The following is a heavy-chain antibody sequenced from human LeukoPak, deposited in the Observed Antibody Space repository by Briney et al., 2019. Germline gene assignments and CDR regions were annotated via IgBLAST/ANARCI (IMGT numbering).Heavy chain of an antibody. CDR2: INHSGST. J-gene: IGHJ6*02. CDR1: GGSFSGYY. V-gene: IGHV4-34*01. CDR3: ARESPHYGMDV. Sequence: SETLSLTCAVYGGSFSGYYWSWIRQPPGKGLEWIGEINHSGSTNYNPSLKSRVTISVDTSKNQCSLKLSSVTAEDTAVYYCARESPHYGMDVWGQGTTVTVSS.